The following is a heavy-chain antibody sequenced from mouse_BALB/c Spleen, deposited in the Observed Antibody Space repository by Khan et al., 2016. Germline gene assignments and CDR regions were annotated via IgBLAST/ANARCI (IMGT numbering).Heavy chain of an antibody. J-gene: IGHJ3*01. CDR1: GYTFTSYY. D-gene: IGHD2-4*01. CDR3: TRAGYDYPFAY. CDR2: INPSNGDT. V-gene: IGHV1S81*02. Sequence: QIQLVQSGAELVKPGASVKLSCKASGYTFTSYYMYWVKQRPGQGLEWIGEINPSNGDTNCNERFKSKATLTVDKSSSTTYMQCSSLTSEDSAVYYCTRAGYDYPFAYWGQGTLVTVSA.